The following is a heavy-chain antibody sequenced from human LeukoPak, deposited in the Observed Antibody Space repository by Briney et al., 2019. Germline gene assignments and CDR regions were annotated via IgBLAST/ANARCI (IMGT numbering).Heavy chain of an antibody. CDR1: GYTFTGYY. CDR2: INPNSGGT. CDR3: ARGYYYYGSGSYYNY. D-gene: IGHD3-10*01. J-gene: IGHJ4*02. V-gene: IGHV1-2*02. Sequence: ASVKASCKASGYTFTGYYMHWVRQAPGQGLEWMGWINPNSGGTNYAQKFQGRVTMTRDTSISTAYMELSRLRSDDTAVYYCARGYYYYGSGSYYNYWGQGTLVTVSS.